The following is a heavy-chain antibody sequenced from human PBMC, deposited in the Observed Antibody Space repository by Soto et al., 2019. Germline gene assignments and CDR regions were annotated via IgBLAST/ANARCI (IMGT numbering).Heavy chain of an antibody. Sequence: KPGGSLRLSCAASGFTFSSYSMNWVRQAPGKGLEWVSSISSSSSYIYYADSVKGRFTISRDNAKDSLYLQMNSLRAEDTAVYYCASLAWFGELFSWFDPWGQGTLVTVSS. CDR2: ISSSSSYI. V-gene: IGHV3-21*01. D-gene: IGHD3-10*01. CDR3: ASLAWFGELFSWFDP. CDR1: GFTFSSYS. J-gene: IGHJ5*02.